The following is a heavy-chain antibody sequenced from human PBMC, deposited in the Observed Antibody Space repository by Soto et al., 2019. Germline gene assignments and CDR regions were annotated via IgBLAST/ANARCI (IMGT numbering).Heavy chain of an antibody. V-gene: IGHV1-8*01. CDR1: GYTFTSYD. CDR2: MKPNSGNT. J-gene: IGHJ6*02. D-gene: IGHD1-1*01. Sequence: QVQLVQSGAEVKKPGASVKVSCKASGYTFTSYDINWVRQATGQELEWMGWMKPNSGNTAYAQKFQGRVTMTRNTSISTAYMELSSLISEDTAVYCCAGAITTRGRDLRGQGTTVTVSS. CDR3: AGAITTRGRDL.